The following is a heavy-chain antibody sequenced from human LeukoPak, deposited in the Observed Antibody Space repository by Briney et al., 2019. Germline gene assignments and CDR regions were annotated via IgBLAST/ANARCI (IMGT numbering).Heavy chain of an antibody. Sequence: GESLKISCKGSGYSFTSYWIGWVRQMPGKGLEWMGVIFPADSDTRYSPSFQGQVTISADKSISTAYLQWSSLKASDTAMYYCASVYSSTSWDYWGQGTLVTVSS. V-gene: IGHV5-51*01. J-gene: IGHJ4*02. D-gene: IGHD6-13*01. CDR3: ASVYSSTSWDY. CDR2: IFPADSDT. CDR1: GYSFTSYW.